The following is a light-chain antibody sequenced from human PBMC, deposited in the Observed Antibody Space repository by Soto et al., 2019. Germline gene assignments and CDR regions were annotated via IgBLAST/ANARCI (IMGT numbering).Light chain of an antibody. Sequence: EIVMTQSPATLSVTQGERATLSCRASQSVSSNLAWYQQKPGQAPRLLIYGASTRATGIPARFSGSGSGTEFTLTISSLQSEDFAVYYCQQYNNLPTFGQGGKVDIK. J-gene: IGKJ1*01. CDR1: QSVSSN. CDR2: GAS. V-gene: IGKV3-15*01. CDR3: QQYNNLPT.